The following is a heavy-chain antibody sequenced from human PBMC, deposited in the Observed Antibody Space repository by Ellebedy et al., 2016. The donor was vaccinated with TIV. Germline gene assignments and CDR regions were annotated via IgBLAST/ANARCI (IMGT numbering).Heavy chain of an antibody. V-gene: IGHV3-30-3*01. J-gene: IGHJ3*02. CDR2: ISYDGSNK. CDR1: GFTFSSYA. CDR3: ARDGSYQGRDDAFDI. D-gene: IGHD1-26*01. Sequence: GGSLRLSXAASGFTFSSYAMHWVRQAPGKGLEWVAVISYDGSNKYYADSVKGRFTISRDNSKNTLYLQMNSLRAEDTAVYYCARDGSYQGRDDAFDIWGQGTMVTVSS.